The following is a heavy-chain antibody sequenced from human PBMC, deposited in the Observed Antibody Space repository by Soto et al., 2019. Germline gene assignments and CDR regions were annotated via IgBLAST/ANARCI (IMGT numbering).Heavy chain of an antibody. D-gene: IGHD5-12*01. J-gene: IGHJ4*02. Sequence: QVQLVQSGAEVKKPGSSVKVSCKASGGTFSSFGFNWVRQAPGQGLEWMGGIIPLFGTANYAEKFQGRVTISADEGTSTASMELIGLRSEDTAIYYCAIDRSPDGYNSRAFDYWGQGTLVTVS. CDR2: IIPLFGTA. CDR1: GGTFSSFG. V-gene: IGHV1-69*01. CDR3: AIDRSPDGYNSRAFDY.